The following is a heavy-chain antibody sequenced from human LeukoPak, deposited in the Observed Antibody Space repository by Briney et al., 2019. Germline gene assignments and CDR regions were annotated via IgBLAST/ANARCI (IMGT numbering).Heavy chain of an antibody. J-gene: IGHJ3*01. CDR2: IKSESDGGTR. CDR3: AIDLRDGTYDGFDV. Sequence: GGSLRHSCASYGFTFSSPWMYWVRQAPGKGLEWVGRIKSESDGGTRDYAAPVKGRFTISKDDSKNTLYLEMNSLKTEDTAVYYCAIDLRDGTYDGFDVWGQGQMVSVS. D-gene: IGHD3/OR15-3a*01. CDR1: GFTFSSPW. V-gene: IGHV3-15*05.